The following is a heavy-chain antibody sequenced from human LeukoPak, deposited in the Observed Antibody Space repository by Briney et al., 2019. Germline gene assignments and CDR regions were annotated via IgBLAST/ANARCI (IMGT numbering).Heavy chain of an antibody. V-gene: IGHV1-2*02. CDR2: INPNSGGT. D-gene: IGHD6-13*01. Sequence: ASVKVSCKASGYNFTDYYLHWVRQAPGQGLEWMGWINPNSGGTNYAQRFQGRVTMTRDTSISTAYMELTRLRSDDTAVYYCARVAVAAAVSYFDYWGQGTLVTVSS. CDR1: GYNFTDYY. J-gene: IGHJ4*02. CDR3: ARVAVAAAVSYFDY.